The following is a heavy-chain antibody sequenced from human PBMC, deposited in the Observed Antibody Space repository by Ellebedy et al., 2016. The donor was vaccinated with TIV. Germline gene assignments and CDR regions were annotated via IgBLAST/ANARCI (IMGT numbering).Heavy chain of an antibody. J-gene: IGHJ4*02. CDR3: ARQPGYCSGGSCYSIDY. Sequence: AASVKVSCKASGGTFSSYAISWVRQAPGQGLEWMGGIIPIFGTANYSQKFQGRVTMTRDTSTSTVYMELSSLRSEDTAVYYCARQPGYCSGGSCYSIDYWGQGTLVTVSS. V-gene: IGHV1-69*05. CDR1: GGTFSSYA. CDR2: IIPIFGTA. D-gene: IGHD2-15*01.